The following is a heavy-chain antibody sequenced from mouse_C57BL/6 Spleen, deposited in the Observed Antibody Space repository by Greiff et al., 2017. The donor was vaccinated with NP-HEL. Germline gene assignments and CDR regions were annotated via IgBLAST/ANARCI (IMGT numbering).Heavy chain of an antibody. V-gene: IGHV1-53*01. D-gene: IGHD1-1*01. CDR3: AREEITTGVRSYWYFDV. Sequence: VQLQQPGTELVKPGASVKLSCKASGYTFTSYWMHWVKQRPGQGLEWIGNINPSNGGTNYNEKFKSKATLTVDKSSSTAYMQLSSLTSEDSAVYECAREEITTGVRSYWYFDVWGTGTTVTVSS. J-gene: IGHJ1*03. CDR2: INPSNGGT. CDR1: GYTFTSYW.